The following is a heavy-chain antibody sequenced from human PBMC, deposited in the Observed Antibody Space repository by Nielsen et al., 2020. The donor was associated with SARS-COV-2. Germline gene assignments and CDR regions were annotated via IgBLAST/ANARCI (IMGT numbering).Heavy chain of an antibody. J-gene: IGHJ4*02. D-gene: IGHD5-24*01. V-gene: IGHV3-15*01. CDR3: TAGGLGMVPNY. Sequence: GGSLRLSCAASGFTFSSYEMNWVRQAPGKGLEWVGRIKGEIDGGTTDYAAPVQGRFTISRDDSKNTLYLQMNSLKIEDTAFYYCTAGGLGMVPNYWGQGTLVTVSS. CDR2: IKGEIDGGTT. CDR1: GFTFSSYE.